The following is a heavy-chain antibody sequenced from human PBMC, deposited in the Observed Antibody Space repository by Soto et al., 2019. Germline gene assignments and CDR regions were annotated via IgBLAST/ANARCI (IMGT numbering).Heavy chain of an antibody. CDR3: ARLYGSRGPFDY. CDR2: ITHSGRT. V-gene: IGHV4-34*01. J-gene: IGHJ4*02. D-gene: IGHD6-13*01. Sequence: QVQLQQWGAGLLKPSETLSLTYAVYGGSFSGYYWSWIRQPPGKGLEWIGEITHSGRTNYNPSLKSRVTISEVTSKNQVSLKLSSVTAADTAVYYCARLYGSRGPFDYWGQGTLVTVSS. CDR1: GGSFSGYY.